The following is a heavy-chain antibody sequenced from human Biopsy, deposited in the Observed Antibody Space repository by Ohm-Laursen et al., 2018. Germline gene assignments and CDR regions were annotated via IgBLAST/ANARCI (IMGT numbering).Heavy chain of an antibody. CDR2: MNHGGST. V-gene: IGHV4-34*01. J-gene: IGHJ4*02. CDR1: GGSFSGYY. Sequence: SDTLSLTCVVYGGSFSGYYWSWIRQPPGKGLEWIGEMNHGGSTNYNSSLKSRVTISVDTSKNQFSLKLNSVTAADTAVYYCARGPKRLTGTSYFEDWGRGILVTVSS. D-gene: IGHD1-7*01. CDR3: ARGPKRLTGTSYFED.